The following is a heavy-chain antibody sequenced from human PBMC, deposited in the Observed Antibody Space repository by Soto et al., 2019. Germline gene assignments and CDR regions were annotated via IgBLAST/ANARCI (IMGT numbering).Heavy chain of an antibody. Sequence: GGSLRLSCAASGFTFSSYGTHWVRQAPGKGLEWVAIISYDGSNKYYADSVKGRFTISRDNSKNTLYLQMNSLRAEDTAVYYCAKDLGIFGVVSRYYYMDVWGKGTTVTVSS. CDR3: AKDLGIFGVVSRYYYMDV. CDR1: GFTFSSYG. J-gene: IGHJ6*03. D-gene: IGHD3-3*01. CDR2: ISYDGSNK. V-gene: IGHV3-30*18.